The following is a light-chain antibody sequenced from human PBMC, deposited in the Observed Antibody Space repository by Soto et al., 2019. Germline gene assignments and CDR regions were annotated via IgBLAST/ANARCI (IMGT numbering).Light chain of an antibody. Sequence: VMTQSPATLSVSPGDSATLSCRASQSVSSNLAWYQQKPGQAPRLLIYGESTRATGIPARLSGSGSGTEFTLTISSLQSEDFAVYYCQKYNNWPSTFGQGTKVDI. V-gene: IGKV3-15*01. CDR2: GES. J-gene: IGKJ1*01. CDR3: QKYNNWPST. CDR1: QSVSSN.